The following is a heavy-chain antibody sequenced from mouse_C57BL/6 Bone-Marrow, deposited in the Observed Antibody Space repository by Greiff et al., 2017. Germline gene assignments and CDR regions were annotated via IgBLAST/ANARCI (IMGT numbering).Heavy chain of an antibody. CDR1: GYTFTSYW. CDR2: IYPTSGRT. J-gene: IGHJ2*01. D-gene: IGHD4-1*01. CDR3: ARSGPLGRSFDY. Sequence: VQLQQPGAELVKPGASVKMSCKASGYTFTSYWITWVKQRPGQGLEWIGDIYPTSGRTNYTEKFKSKALLTVDTSSNTACMQLSSLTSEDSAVLYCARSGPLGRSFDYWGQGTTLTVSS. V-gene: IGHV1-55*01.